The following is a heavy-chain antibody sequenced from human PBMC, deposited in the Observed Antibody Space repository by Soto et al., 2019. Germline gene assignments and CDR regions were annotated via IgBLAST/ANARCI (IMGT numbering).Heavy chain of an antibody. J-gene: IGHJ4*02. CDR3: AKEDTTGFSAYYFDY. CDR2: ISGADGTT. V-gene: IGHV3-23*01. CDR1: GFIINNFA. Sequence: GGALTRSCAASGFIINNFAMSWDRQAPGKGLEWVSGISGADGTTYYAASVKGRLTISRDNSKKTLYLQLNSLRAEDTAVYYCAKEDTTGFSAYYFDYWGQGTQVTVSS. D-gene: IGHD3-22*01.